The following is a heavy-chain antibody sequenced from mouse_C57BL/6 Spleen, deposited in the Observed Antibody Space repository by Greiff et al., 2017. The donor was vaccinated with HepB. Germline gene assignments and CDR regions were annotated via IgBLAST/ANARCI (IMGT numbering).Heavy chain of an antibody. D-gene: IGHD1-1*01. CDR1: GYAFSSSW. CDR2: IYPGDGDT. Sequence: QVQLKQSGPELVKPGASVKISCKASGYAFSSSWMNWVKQRPGKGLEWIGRIYPGDGDTNYNGKFKGKATLTADKSSSTAYMQLSSLTSEDSAVYFCAREGDYGSSSSFDYWGQGTTLTVSS. J-gene: IGHJ2*01. CDR3: AREGDYGSSSSFDY. V-gene: IGHV1-82*01.